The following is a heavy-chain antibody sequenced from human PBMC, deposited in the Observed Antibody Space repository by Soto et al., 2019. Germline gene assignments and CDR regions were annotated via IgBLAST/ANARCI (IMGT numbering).Heavy chain of an antibody. CDR1: GCSISSYY. CDR3: ARACSSNSCYDVFDY. V-gene: IGHV4-4*07. CDR2: IYTSGST. Sequence: SXTLSLAIGFSGCSISSYYWSWIRQPAGKGLECIGRIYTSGSTNYNPSLKSRVTMSVDTSKNQFSLKLSYVTAADTAVYYCARACSSNSCYDVFDYWGQGTLVTVSS. J-gene: IGHJ4*02. D-gene: IGHD2-2*01.